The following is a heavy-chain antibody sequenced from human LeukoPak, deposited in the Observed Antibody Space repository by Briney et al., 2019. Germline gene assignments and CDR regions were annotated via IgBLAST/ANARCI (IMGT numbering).Heavy chain of an antibody. Sequence: ASVKVSCKASGGTFSSYAISWVRQAPGQGLEWMGGITPIFGTANYAQKFQGRVTITADKSTSTAYMELSSLRSEDTAVYYCARDYGDYGASIELRPLCDWGQGTLVTVSS. V-gene: IGHV1-69*06. CDR1: GGTFSSYA. D-gene: IGHD4-17*01. CDR3: ARDYGDYGASIELRPLCD. CDR2: ITPIFGTA. J-gene: IGHJ4*02.